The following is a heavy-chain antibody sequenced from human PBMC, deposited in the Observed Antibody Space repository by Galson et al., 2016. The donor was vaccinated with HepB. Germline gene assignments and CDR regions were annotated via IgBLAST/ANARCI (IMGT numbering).Heavy chain of an antibody. CDR3: ARDRSSGSGNFGY. D-gene: IGHD3-10*01. CDR1: GGSIDYYY. V-gene: IGHV4-59*12. CDR2: IYHSGST. Sequence: SETLSLTCAVSGGSIDYYYWSWIRQPPGKGLEWIGYIYHSGSTYYNPSLRSRVSISVDTSKTQFSLRLSSVTAADTAVYYCARDRSSGSGNFGYWGQGTLVTVSS. J-gene: IGHJ4*02.